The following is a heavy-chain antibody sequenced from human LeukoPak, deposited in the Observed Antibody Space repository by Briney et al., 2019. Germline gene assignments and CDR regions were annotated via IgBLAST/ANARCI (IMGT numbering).Heavy chain of an antibody. CDR2: INPNNGAT. J-gene: IGHJ4*02. V-gene: IGHV1-2*02. CDR1: GHTLPGYY. Sequence: PSVGLSCKASGHTLPGYYIQWVRPPSGHGREWMGWINPNNGATNYAQKFQGGLTMTRDTSITTFYMEVSSLTSDDTAVFYCARYNWNDVVSALDSWGQGTLVTVPS. CDR3: ARYNWNDVVSALDS. D-gene: IGHD1-1*01.